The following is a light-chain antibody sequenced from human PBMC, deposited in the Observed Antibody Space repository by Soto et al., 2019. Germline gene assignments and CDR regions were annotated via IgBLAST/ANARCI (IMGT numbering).Light chain of an antibody. V-gene: IGLV2-14*01. Sequence: QSVLTQPASVSGSPGQSITISCTGTSSDVGGYNFVSWYQHHPGKAPKLMIYEVSNRPSGVSNRFSGSKSANTASLTISGLQAEDEADYFCSSYTTATTWVFGGGTKLTVL. J-gene: IGLJ3*02. CDR3: SSYTTATTWV. CDR1: SSDVGGYNF. CDR2: EVS.